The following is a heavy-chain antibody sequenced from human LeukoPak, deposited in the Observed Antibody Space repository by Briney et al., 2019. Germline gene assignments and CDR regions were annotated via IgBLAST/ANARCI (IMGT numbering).Heavy chain of an antibody. V-gene: IGHV1-2*02. CDR1: GYTFTDYY. CDR2: INPNSGGT. J-gene: IGHJ4*02. Sequence: ASVKVSCKASGYTFTDYYIHWVRQAPGQGLEWMGWINPNSGGTNYAQKFQGRVTMTRDTSISTAYMELSRLRSDDTAVYYCARGWSYYGSGSYYIDPHFDYWGQGTLVTVSS. CDR3: ARGWSYYGSGSYYIDPHFDY. D-gene: IGHD3-10*01.